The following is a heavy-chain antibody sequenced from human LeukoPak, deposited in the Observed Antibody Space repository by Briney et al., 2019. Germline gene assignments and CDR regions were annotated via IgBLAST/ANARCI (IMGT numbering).Heavy chain of an antibody. CDR1: GFTFSSYA. CDR2: ISGSGGST. J-gene: IGHJ6*02. Sequence: GGSLRLSCAASGFTFSSYAMSWVRQAQGKGLEWVSAISGSGGSTYYADSVKGRFTISRDNSKNTLYLQMNSLRAEDTAVYYCAKATRGRYCSSTSCYGAYYYYGMDVWGQGTTVTVSS. CDR3: AKATRGRYCSSTSCYGAYYYYGMDV. V-gene: IGHV3-23*01. D-gene: IGHD2-2*01.